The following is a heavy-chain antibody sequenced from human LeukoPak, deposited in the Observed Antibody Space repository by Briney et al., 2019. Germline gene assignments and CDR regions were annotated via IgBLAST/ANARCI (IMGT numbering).Heavy chain of an antibody. V-gene: IGHV3-74*01. J-gene: IGHJ4*02. CDR2: INTDGSST. Sequence: GGSQRLSCAASRFTLSSYWMHWVRQAPGKGLVWVSRINTDGSSTNYADSVKGRFTISRDNAMNTLYLQMNNLRAEDTAVYYCASRTGVYRGQALPVSVSS. CDR1: RFTLSSYW. CDR3: ASRTGVY. D-gene: IGHD1-14*01.